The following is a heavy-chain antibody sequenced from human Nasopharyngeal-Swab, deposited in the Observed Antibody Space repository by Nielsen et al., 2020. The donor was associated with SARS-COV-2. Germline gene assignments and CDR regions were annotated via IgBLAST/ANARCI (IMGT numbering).Heavy chain of an antibody. J-gene: IGHJ2*01. CDR1: GYTFTSYA. V-gene: IGHV1-18*01. CDR2: ISAYNGNT. Sequence: ASVKVSCKASGYTFTSYAMHWVRQAPGQGLEWMGWISAYNGNTNYAQKLQGRVTMTTDTSTSTAYMELRSLRSDDTAVYYCAREELVHWYFDLWGRGTLVTVSS. CDR3: AREELVHWYFDL. D-gene: IGHD6-13*01.